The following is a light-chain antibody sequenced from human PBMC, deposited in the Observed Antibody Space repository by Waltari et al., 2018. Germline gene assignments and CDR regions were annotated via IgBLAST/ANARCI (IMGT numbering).Light chain of an antibody. CDR2: KVS. CDR1: QSLVYSDGNIY. V-gene: IGKV2-30*01. J-gene: IGKJ4*01. Sequence: DVVMTQSPLSLPVTLGQPASISSRSSQSLVYSDGNIYLNWFQQRSGQSPRRLIYKVSNRDSWVPDRFSGSGSGTDFTLKISRVEAEDVGVYYCMQGTHWPLTFGGGTKVEIK. CDR3: MQGTHWPLT.